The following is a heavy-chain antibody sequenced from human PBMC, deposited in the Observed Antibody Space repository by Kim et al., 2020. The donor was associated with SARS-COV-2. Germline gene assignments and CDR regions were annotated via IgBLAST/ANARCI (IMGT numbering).Heavy chain of an antibody. Sequence: KGGFTISRDNAKNSLYLQMNSLRAEDTAVYYCARDTTTAAADNYYYYGMDVWSQGTTVTVSS. J-gene: IGHJ6*02. CDR3: ARDTTTAAADNYYYYGMDV. V-gene: IGHV3-11*06. D-gene: IGHD6-13*01.